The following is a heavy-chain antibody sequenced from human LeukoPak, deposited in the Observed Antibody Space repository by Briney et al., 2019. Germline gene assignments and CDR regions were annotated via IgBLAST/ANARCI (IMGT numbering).Heavy chain of an antibody. CDR1: GFTVSSNY. CDR2: IYSGGST. CDR3: ARGTVVDYFDY. Sequence: GGSLRLSCAASGFTVSSNYMSWVRQAPGKGLEWVSVIYSGGSTYYADSVKGRFTISRDNSKNTLYLQMNSPRAGDTAVYYCARGTVVDYFDYWGQGTLVTVSS. V-gene: IGHV3-53*01. J-gene: IGHJ4*02. D-gene: IGHD4-23*01.